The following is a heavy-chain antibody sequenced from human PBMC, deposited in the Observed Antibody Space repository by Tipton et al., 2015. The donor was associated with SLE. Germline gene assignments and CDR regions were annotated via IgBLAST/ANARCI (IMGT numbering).Heavy chain of an antibody. CDR2: INHSGST. CDR1: GWSFSGYY. Sequence: TLSLTCAVSGWSFSGYYWSWIRQSPWKGLEWLGEINHSGSTKYNPSRKSRVTISEHTSKNQFSLKLSSVTAADTAVYYCARRRSEAAGVPLEPEYFPHWGQGTLVCVSS. CDR3: ARRRSEAAGVPLEPEYFPH. J-gene: IGHJ1*01. D-gene: IGHD6-13*01. V-gene: IGHV4-34*01.